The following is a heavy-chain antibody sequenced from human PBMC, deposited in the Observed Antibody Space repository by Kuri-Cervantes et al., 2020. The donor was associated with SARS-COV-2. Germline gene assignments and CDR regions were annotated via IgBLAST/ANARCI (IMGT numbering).Heavy chain of an antibody. CDR2: IGTAGDT. J-gene: IGHJ6*02. CDR3: ARDRGYSSSWPYYYYGMDV. D-gene: IGHD6-13*01. V-gene: IGHV3-13*01. CDR1: GFTFSSYD. Sequence: GGSLRLSCAASGFTFSSYDMHWVRQATGKGLKWVSAIGTAGDTYYPGSVKGRFTISRENAKNSLYLQMNSLRAEDTAVYYCARDRGYSSSWPYYYYGMDVWGQGTTVTVSS.